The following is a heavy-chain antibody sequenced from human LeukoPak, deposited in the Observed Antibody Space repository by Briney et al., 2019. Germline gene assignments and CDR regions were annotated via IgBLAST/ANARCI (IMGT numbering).Heavy chain of an antibody. J-gene: IGHJ4*02. D-gene: IGHD3-9*01. CDR3: ARDLNPITISASFDY. V-gene: IGHV3-30*01. Sequence: GGSLRLSCAASGFTFSSYAMHWVRQAPGKGLEWVAVISYDGSNKYYADSVKGRFTISRDNSKNTLYLQMNSLRAEDTAVYYCARDLNPITISASFDYWAREPWSPSPQ. CDR2: ISYDGSNK. CDR1: GFTFSSYA.